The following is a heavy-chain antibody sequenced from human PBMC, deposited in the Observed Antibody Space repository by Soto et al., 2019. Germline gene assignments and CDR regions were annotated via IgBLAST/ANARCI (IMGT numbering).Heavy chain of an antibody. Sequence: ASVKVSCKASGDTFSSHTISWVRQAPGQGLEWMGRIIPILGVANYAQKFQGRVTITADKSTSTAYMEVGSLESEDTAVYYCADGGALDIWGQGTMVTVSS. CDR3: ADGGALDI. CDR2: IIPILGVA. V-gene: IGHV1-69*02. J-gene: IGHJ3*02. CDR1: GDTFSSHT.